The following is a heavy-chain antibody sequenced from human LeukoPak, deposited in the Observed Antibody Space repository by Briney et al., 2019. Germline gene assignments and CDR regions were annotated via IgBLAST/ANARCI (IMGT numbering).Heavy chain of an antibody. CDR3: ARDSRMAAAGNAFDI. V-gene: IGHV3-48*02. D-gene: IGHD6-13*01. J-gene: IGHJ3*02. CDR2: ISSSSSTI. Sequence: GGSLRLSCAASGFTFSNAYMNWVRQAPGKGLEWVSYISSSSSTIYYADSVKGRFTISRDNAKNSLYLQMNSLRDEDTAVYYCARDSRMAAAGNAFDIWGQGTMVTVSS. CDR1: GFTFSNAY.